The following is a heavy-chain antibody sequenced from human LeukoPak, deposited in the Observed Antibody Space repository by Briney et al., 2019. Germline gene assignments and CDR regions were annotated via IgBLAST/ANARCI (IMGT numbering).Heavy chain of an antibody. Sequence: GGSLRLSCAASGFTFSSYSMNWVRQAPGKGLEWVSSISSSSSYIYYADSVKGRFTISRDNAKNSLYLQMNSLRAEDTAVYYCAKADVLLQFDPWGQGTLVTVSS. J-gene: IGHJ5*02. V-gene: IGHV3-21*01. CDR2: ISSSSSYI. D-gene: IGHD3-10*01. CDR3: AKADVLLQFDP. CDR1: GFTFSSYS.